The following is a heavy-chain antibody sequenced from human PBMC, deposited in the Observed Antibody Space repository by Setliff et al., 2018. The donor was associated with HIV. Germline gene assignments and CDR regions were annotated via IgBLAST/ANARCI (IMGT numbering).Heavy chain of an antibody. CDR2: IYYSGST. J-gene: IGHJ1*01. D-gene: IGHD3-9*01. Sequence: SETLSLTCTVSGGSISSSSYYWGWIRQPPGKGLEWIGSIYYSGSTYYNPSLKSRVTISVDTSKNQFSLKLSSVTAADTAVYYCARAPYDILTGYGYFQHWGQGTLGTVSS. CDR1: GGSISSSSYY. V-gene: IGHV4-39*07. CDR3: ARAPYDILTGYGYFQH.